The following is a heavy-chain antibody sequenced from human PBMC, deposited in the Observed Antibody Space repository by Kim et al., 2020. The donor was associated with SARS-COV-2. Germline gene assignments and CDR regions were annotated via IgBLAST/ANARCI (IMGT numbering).Heavy chain of an antibody. CDR3: ARDPGDGIFGVVILHAFDI. V-gene: IGHV3-21*01. J-gene: IGHJ3*02. CDR2: ISSSSSYI. Sequence: GGSLRLSCAASGFTFSSYSMNWVRQAPGKGLEWVSSISSSSSYIYYADSVKGRFTISRDNAKNSLYLQMNSLRAEDTAVYYCARDPGDGIFGVVILHAFDIWGQGTMVTVSS. D-gene: IGHD3-3*01. CDR1: GFTFSSYS.